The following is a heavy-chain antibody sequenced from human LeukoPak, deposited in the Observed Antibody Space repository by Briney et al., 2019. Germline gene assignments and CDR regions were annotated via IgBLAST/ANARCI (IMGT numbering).Heavy chain of an antibody. Sequence: GGSLRLSCVASGFAFSSYAMTWVRQAPGKGLEWVGRIRKKANSYTTEYAASVKGRFSISRDAKSSLYLQMNSLETEDTAVYYCARSTPNGPFDYWGQGTLVTVSS. CDR1: GFAFSSYA. J-gene: IGHJ4*02. CDR2: IRKKANSYTT. CDR3: ARSTPNGPFDY. V-gene: IGHV3-72*01. D-gene: IGHD2-8*01.